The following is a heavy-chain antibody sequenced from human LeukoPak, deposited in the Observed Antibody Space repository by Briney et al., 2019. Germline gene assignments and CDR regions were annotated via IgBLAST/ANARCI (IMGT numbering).Heavy chain of an antibody. CDR2: IAYDGSKI. Sequence: PGGSLRLSCVASGFTFTSYGMHWVRQAPGKGLEWVTVIAYDGSKIYYADSVKGRFTISRDNSQNPLYLQMNSLRAEDTAIYYCARGGRFGERAAFDIWGQGTMVTVSS. CDR3: ARGGRFGERAAFDI. J-gene: IGHJ3*02. V-gene: IGHV3-30*03. D-gene: IGHD3-10*01. CDR1: GFTFTSYG.